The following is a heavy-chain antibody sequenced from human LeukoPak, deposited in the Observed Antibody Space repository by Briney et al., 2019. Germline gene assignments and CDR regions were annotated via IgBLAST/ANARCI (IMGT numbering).Heavy chain of an antibody. CDR2: ISSSSSYI. CDR3: ARDLLGSSWTDY. V-gene: IGHV3-21*01. J-gene: IGHJ4*02. Sequence: NPGRSLRLSCAASGFTFSSYSMNWVRQAPGKGLEWVSSISSSSSYIYYADSVKGRFTISRDNAKNSLYLQMNSLRAEGTAVYYCARDLLGSSWTDYWGQGTLVTVSS. CDR1: GFTFSSYS. D-gene: IGHD6-13*01.